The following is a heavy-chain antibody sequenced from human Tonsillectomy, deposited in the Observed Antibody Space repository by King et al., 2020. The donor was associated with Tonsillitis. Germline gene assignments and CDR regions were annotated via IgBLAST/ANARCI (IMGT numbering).Heavy chain of an antibody. CDR1: GFTFSSYG. V-gene: IGHV3-30*02. J-gene: IGHJ4*02. CDR3: AKDSNYDSSGYYSSFFDY. CDR2: IRYDGSNK. D-gene: IGHD3-22*01. Sequence: VQLVESGGGVVQPGGSLRLSCAASGFTFSSYGMHWVRQAPGKGLEWVAFIRYDGSNKYYADPVKGRFTISRDNSKNTLYLQMNSLRAEDTAVYYCAKDSNYDSSGYYSSFFDYWGQGTLVTVSS.